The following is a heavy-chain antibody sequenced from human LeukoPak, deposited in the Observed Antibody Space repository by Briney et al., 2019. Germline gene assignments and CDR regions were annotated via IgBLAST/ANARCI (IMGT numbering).Heavy chain of an antibody. J-gene: IGHJ2*01. Sequence: GGSMRLSCAASGFSLSSYTMNWVRHAPGEWLEWVSSISSSSSYIYYADSLKGRFTISRDNAKNSLYLQMNSLRAGDTAVYYCARDGRRRDYCDSGSCYWYFDLWGRGTLVTVSS. V-gene: IGHV3-21*01. D-gene: IGHD2-15*01. CDR1: GFSLSSYT. CDR2: ISSSSSYI. CDR3: ARDGRRRDYCDSGSCYWYFDL.